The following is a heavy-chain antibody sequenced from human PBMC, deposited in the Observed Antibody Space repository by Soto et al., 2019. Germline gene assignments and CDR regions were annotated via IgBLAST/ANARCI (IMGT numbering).Heavy chain of an antibody. CDR2: IIPILGIA. CDR1: GGTFSSYT. CDR3: ARCEGSGYQQD. D-gene: IGHD5-12*01. Sequence: QVQLVQSGAEVKKPGSSVKVSCKASGGTFSSYTISWVRQAPGQGLEWMGRIIPILGIANYAQKFQGRVTITADKSTSTAYMELSSLRSEDTAVYYCARCEGSGYQQDWGQGTLVTVSS. V-gene: IGHV1-69*02. J-gene: IGHJ4*02.